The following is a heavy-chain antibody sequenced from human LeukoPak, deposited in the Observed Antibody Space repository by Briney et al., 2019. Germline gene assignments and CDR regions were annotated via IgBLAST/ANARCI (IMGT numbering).Heavy chain of an antibody. D-gene: IGHD3-3*01. J-gene: IGHJ4*02. CDR3: AKRRYDFWSGYKDLAY. CDR2: ISGSGGST. V-gene: IGHV3-23*01. CDR1: GFTFSSYA. Sequence: GGSLRLSCAASGFTFSSYAMSWVRQAPGKGLEWASVISGSGGSTYYADSVKGRFTVSRDNSKNTLYLQMNSLRAEDTAVYYCAKRRYDFWSGYKDLAYWGQGTLVTVSS.